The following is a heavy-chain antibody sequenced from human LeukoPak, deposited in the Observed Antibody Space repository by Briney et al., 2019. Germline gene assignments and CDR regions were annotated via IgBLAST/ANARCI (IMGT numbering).Heavy chain of an antibody. J-gene: IGHJ4*02. D-gene: IGHD3-10*01. CDR3: ARGLGLHYYGSGSSHRSLDY. V-gene: IGHV4-34*01. CDR2: INHSGST. Sequence: SETLSLTCAVYGGSFSGYYWSWIRQPPGKGLEWIGEINHSGSTNYNPSLKSRVTISVDTSKNQFSLKLSSVTAADTAVYYCARGLGLHYYGSGSSHRSLDYWGQGTLVTVSS. CDR1: GGSFSGYY.